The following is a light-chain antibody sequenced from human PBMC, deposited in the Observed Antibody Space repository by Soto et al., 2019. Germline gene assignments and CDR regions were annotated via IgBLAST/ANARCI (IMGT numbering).Light chain of an antibody. CDR2: DVN. CDR3: CSFAANYRV. J-gene: IGLJ3*02. CDR1: SSDVGGYNS. Sequence: QSVLTQPHSVSGSPGQSVSISCTGTSSDVGGYNSVSWYQQHPGRAPKVMIYDVNKRPSGVPDRFSGSKSGITASLTISGLQAEDEADYYCCSFAANYRVFVGGTKLTVL. V-gene: IGLV2-11*01.